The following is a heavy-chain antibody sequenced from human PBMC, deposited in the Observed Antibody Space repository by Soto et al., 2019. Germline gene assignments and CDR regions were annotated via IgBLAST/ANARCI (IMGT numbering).Heavy chain of an antibody. CDR3: ARQTVYSRTKWFDP. Sequence: PSETLSLTCTVSGGSISSYYWSWIRQPPGKGLEWIGYIYYSGITNYNPSLKSRVTISVDTSKNQFSLKLSSVTAADKAVYYCARQTVYSRTKWFDPWGQGTLVTVSS. CDR1: GGSISSYY. J-gene: IGHJ5*02. V-gene: IGHV4-59*01. D-gene: IGHD4-4*01. CDR2: IYYSGIT.